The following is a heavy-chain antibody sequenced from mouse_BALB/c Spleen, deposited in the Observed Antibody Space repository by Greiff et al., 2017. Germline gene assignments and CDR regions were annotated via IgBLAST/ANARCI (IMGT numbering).Heavy chain of an antibody. CDR2: ISSGGSYT. CDR1: GFTFSSYG. CDR3: AVITTATWFAY. J-gene: IGHJ3*01. V-gene: IGHV5-6*01. Sequence: EVKLVESGGDLVKPGGSLKLSCAASGFTFSSYGMSWVRQTPDKRLEWVATISSGGSYTYYPDSVKGRFTISRDNAKNTLYLQMSSLKSEDTAMYYCAVITTATWFAYWGQGTLVTVSA. D-gene: IGHD1-2*01.